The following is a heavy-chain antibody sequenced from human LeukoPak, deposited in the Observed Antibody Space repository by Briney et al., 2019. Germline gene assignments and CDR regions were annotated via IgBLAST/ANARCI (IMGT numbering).Heavy chain of an antibody. J-gene: IGHJ6*02. CDR2: IYYSGST. CDR3: ARESGYYDSSGYRDYYYGMDV. V-gene: IGHV4-31*03. Sequence: SETLSLTCTVSGGSISSGGYYWSWIRQHPGKGLEWIGYIYYSGSTYYNPPLKSRVTISVDTSKNQFSLKLSSVTAADTAVYYCARESGYYDSSGYRDYYYGMDVWGQGTTVTVSS. CDR1: GGSISSGGYY. D-gene: IGHD3-22*01.